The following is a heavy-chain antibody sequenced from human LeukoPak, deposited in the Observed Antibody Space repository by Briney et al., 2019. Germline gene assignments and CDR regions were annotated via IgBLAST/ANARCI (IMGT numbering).Heavy chain of an antibody. CDR3: ARGGWELLRTSFDY. CDR2: IKPYSCDT. Sequence: ASVTVSCKASGYTFTGHYMHWVRQAPGQGLEWMGWIKPYSCDTSHAQKFQGRVTMTRDTSISTAYMELRRLTSDDTAVYYCARGGWELLRTSFDYWGQGTPVTVSS. D-gene: IGHD1-26*01. V-gene: IGHV1-2*02. CDR1: GYTFTGHY. J-gene: IGHJ4*02.